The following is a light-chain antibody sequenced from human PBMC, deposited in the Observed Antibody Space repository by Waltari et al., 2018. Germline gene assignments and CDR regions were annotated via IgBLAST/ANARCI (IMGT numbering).Light chain of an antibody. CDR2: DAS. J-gene: IGKJ5*01. V-gene: IGKV3-15*01. CDR1: QGIFSN. Sequence: EILMTQSPATLSVSPGERATLSCRASQGIFSNLAWYQQRPGQAPRLLIYDASTRAPGVPSRFSGSGSGTEFTLTIRSLQSEDSADYYCQQYNVWPPITFGQGTRLEIK. CDR3: QQYNVWPPIT.